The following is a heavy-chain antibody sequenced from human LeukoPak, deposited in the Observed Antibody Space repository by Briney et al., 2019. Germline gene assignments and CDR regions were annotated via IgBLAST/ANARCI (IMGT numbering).Heavy chain of an antibody. CDR1: GFTFSSYG. J-gene: IGHJ4*02. V-gene: IGHV3-33*01. CDR3: ARDISSTIFGVALDY. D-gene: IGHD3-3*01. CDR2: IWYDGSNK. Sequence: GGSLRLSCAASGFTFSSYGMHWVRQAPGKGLEWVAVIWYDGSNKYYADSVKGRFTISRDNSKNTLYLQMNSLRAEDTAVYCCARDISSTIFGVALDYWGQGTLVTVSS.